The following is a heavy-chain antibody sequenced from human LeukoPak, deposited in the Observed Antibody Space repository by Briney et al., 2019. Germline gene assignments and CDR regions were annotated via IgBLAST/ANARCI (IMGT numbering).Heavy chain of an antibody. CDR3: TRDTNWAYFDY. J-gene: IGHJ4*02. D-gene: IGHD1-1*01. CDR2: IRSKAYGGTT. V-gene: IGHV3-49*03. Sequence: LSLTCAVYGGSFSGYYWSWFRQAPGKGLEWVGFIRSKAYGGTTEYAASVKGRFTISRDDSKSIAYLQMNSLKTEDTAVYYCTRDTNWAYFDYWGQGTLVTVSS. CDR1: GGSFSGYY.